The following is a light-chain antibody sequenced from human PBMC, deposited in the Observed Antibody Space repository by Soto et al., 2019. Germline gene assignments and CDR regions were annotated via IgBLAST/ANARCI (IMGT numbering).Light chain of an antibody. J-gene: IGKJ4*01. CDR2: GAS. CDR3: QQYNNWPPAT. V-gene: IGKV3-15*01. Sequence: EIVMTQXPATLSVSPGERATLSCRASQSVSSNLAWYQQKPGQAPRLLIYGASTRAAGIPARFSGSGSGTEFTLTIGSLQSEDVAIYYCQQYNNWPPATFGGGTKVEI. CDR1: QSVSSN.